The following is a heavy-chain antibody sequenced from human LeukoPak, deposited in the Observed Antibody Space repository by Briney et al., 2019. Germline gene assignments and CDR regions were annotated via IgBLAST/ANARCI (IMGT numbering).Heavy chain of an antibody. CDR1: GFTFSSYA. V-gene: IGHV3-30*01. CDR3: ARVGIVGATTRGWFDP. Sequence: GGSLRVSCAASGFTFSSYAMHWVRQAPGKGLEWVAVISYDGSNKYYADSVKGRFTISRDNSKNTLYLQMNSLRAEDTAVYYCARVGIVGATTRGWFDPWGQGTLVTVSS. CDR2: ISYDGSNK. J-gene: IGHJ5*02. D-gene: IGHD1-26*01.